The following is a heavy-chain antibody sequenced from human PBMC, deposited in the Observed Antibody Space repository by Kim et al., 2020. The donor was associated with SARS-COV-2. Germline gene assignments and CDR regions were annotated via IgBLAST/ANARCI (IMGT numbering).Heavy chain of an antibody. Sequence: CYTPSRKSRVTISVDTSKNQFSLKLSSVTAADTAVYYCASDRGGSYYFDYWGQGTLVTVSS. J-gene: IGHJ4*02. D-gene: IGHD1-26*01. V-gene: IGHV4-39*01. CDR3: ASDRGGSYYFDY.